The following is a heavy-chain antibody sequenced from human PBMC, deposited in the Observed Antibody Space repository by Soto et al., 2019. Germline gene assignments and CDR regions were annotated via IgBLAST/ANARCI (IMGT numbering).Heavy chain of an antibody. CDR3: ARYYDSSGYYYFDY. Sequence: SLSSAASGGAISSSSWSSWLKKHPGKGLEWIGEIYHSVSTNYNPSLKSRVTISVDKSKNQFSLKLSSVTAADTAGYYCARYYDSSGYYYFDYWGQGTLVTVSS. CDR2: IYHSVST. D-gene: IGHD3-22*01. J-gene: IGHJ4*02. V-gene: IGHV4-4*02. CDR1: GGAISSSSW.